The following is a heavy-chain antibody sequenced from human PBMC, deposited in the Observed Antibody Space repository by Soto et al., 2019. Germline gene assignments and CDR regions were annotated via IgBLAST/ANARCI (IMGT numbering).Heavy chain of an antibody. CDR3: ARVYCGHDCPEYFQY. CDR1: GVTFGAFA. J-gene: IGHJ1*01. CDR2: IRGKAYGGTT. D-gene: IGHD2-21*02. Sequence: GGSLRLSGPGSGVTFGAFATSWFRQAPGKGLEWLGFIRGKAYGGTTEYAESVRGMFTISRDDSKSIAYLQINSLRTEDTAVYYCARVYCGHDCPEYFQYWGQGTLVTVSS. V-gene: IGHV3-49*03.